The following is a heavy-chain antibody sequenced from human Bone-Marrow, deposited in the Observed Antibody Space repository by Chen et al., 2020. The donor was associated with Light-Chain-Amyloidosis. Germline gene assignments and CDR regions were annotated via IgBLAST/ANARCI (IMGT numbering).Heavy chain of an antibody. Sequence: QVQLVQSGPEVKKPGASLTVYCKASGYTFTNYNINWVRQAAGQGHEWMGWLNPNNGDSGSAQKFQGRVALSRNTSEAIAYMMPSGLSFVDTAIYYCARAPITSGPGDVTPNWFDPWGQGALVIVS. J-gene: IGHJ5*02. CDR3: ARAPITSGPGDVTPNWFDP. CDR2: LNPNNGDS. V-gene: IGHV1-8*01. CDR1: GYTFTNYN. D-gene: IGHD3-10*01.